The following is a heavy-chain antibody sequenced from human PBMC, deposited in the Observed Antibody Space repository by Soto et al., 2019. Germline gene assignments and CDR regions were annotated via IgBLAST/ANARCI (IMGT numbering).Heavy chain of an antibody. Sequence: PGGSLRLSCAASGFTFDDYAMHWVRQAPGKGLEWVSGISWNSGSIGYADSVKGRFTISRDNAKNSLYLQMNSLRAEDTALYYCAKDQLGYYYYKDVWGKGTTVTVSS. J-gene: IGHJ6*03. CDR3: AKDQLGYYYYKDV. CDR2: ISWNSGSI. V-gene: IGHV3-9*01. CDR1: GFTFDDYA. D-gene: IGHD5-18*01.